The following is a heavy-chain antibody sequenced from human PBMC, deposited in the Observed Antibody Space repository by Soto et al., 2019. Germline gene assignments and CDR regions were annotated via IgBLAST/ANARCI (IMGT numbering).Heavy chain of an antibody. V-gene: IGHV3-30-3*01. CDR2: ISYDGSNK. CDR3: ATLDYDILTGPFDY. J-gene: IGHJ4*02. Sequence: HPGGSLRLSCAASGFTFSSYAMHWVRQAPGKGLEWVAVISYDGSNKYYADSVKGRFTISRDNSKNTLYLQVNSLRAEDTAVYYCATLDYDILTGPFDYWGQGTLVTVSS. D-gene: IGHD3-9*01. CDR1: GFTFSSYA.